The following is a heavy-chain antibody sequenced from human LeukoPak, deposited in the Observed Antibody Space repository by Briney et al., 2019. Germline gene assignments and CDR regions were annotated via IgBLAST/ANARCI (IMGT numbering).Heavy chain of an antibody. V-gene: IGHV3-23*01. D-gene: IGHD4-11*01. Sequence: GGSLRPSCAASGFTFSSYAMSWVRQAPGKGLEWVSDISASGGTTHYADSVKGRFTISRDNSKNTLYLQMNSLRAEDTAVYYCAKERMTTTSFDYWGQGTLVTVSS. CDR3: AKERMTTTSFDY. J-gene: IGHJ4*02. CDR2: ISASGGTT. CDR1: GFTFSSYA.